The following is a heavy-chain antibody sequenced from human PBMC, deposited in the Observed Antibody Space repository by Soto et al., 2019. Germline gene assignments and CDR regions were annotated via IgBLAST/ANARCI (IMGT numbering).Heavy chain of an antibody. CDR1: GGSISSGCYY. V-gene: IGHV4-31*03. Sequence: SETLSLTCTVSGGSISSGCYYWSWIRQHPGKGLEWIGYIYYSGSTYYNPSLKSRVTISVDTSKNQFSLKLSSVTAADTAVYYCARDGYCSGGSCYRWGQGTLVTVSS. D-gene: IGHD2-15*01. J-gene: IGHJ4*02. CDR2: IYYSGST. CDR3: ARDGYCSGGSCYR.